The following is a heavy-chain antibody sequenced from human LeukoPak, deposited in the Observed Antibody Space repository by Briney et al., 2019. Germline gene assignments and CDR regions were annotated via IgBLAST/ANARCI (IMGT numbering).Heavy chain of an antibody. CDR3: AKQRGCSSTSCYCDY. D-gene: IGHD2-2*01. CDR2: ISYDGSNK. Sequence: GRSLRLSCAASGFTFSSYGMHWVRQAPGKGLEWVALISYDGSNKYYADSVKGRFTISRDNSKNTLYLQMNSLRAEDTAVYYCAKQRGCSSTSCYCDYWGQGTLVTVSS. J-gene: IGHJ4*02. CDR1: GFTFSSYG. V-gene: IGHV3-30*18.